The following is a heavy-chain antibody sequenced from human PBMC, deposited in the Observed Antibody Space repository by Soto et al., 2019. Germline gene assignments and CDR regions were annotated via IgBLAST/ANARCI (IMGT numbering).Heavy chain of an antibody. Sequence: QVQVVQSGAEVKEPGASVKVSCKASGYSSSNCYTHWVRQAPGQGLEWMGIVNPNGETTNYAQRFQGRVALTRDTSTNTDYMDLSRLTSDDTAIYFCASVTTIWSNWGQGTLVTVSS. V-gene: IGHV1-46*01. J-gene: IGHJ4*02. CDR1: GYSSSNCY. CDR3: ASVTTIWSN. CDR2: VNPNGETT. D-gene: IGHD2-21*02.